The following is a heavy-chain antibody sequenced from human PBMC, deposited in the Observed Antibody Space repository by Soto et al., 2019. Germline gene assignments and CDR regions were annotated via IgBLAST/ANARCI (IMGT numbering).Heavy chain of an antibody. CDR1: GGTFRGYY. J-gene: IGHJ3*01. CDR2: INHSGIT. V-gene: IGHV4-34*01. D-gene: IGHD3-3*01. Sequence: QVQLQQWGAGLLKPSETLSLTCAVYGGTFRGYYWSWVRQPPGKGLEWIGEINHSGITDYNSSLMSRVTISLDTAKSQFSLNLSSVTAADTAVYYCARGRTYYDFWRGHYTVTTDAFDFWGQGTMVTVSS. CDR3: ARGRTYYDFWRGHYTVTTDAFDF.